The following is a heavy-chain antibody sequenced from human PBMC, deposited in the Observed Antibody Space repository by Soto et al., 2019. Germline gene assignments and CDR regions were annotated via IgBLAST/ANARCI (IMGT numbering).Heavy chain of an antibody. V-gene: IGHV4-4*07. J-gene: IGHJ5*02. D-gene: IGHD1-1*01. CDR3: VRDGTKTLRDWFDP. CDR1: GASISGFY. CDR2: IYATGTT. Sequence: SETLSLTCTVSGASISGFYWSWIRKSAGKGLEWIGRIYATGTTDYNPSLKSRVMMSVDTSKKQFSLKLRSVTAAGTAVYYCVRDGTKTLRDWFDPWGHGISVTVSS.